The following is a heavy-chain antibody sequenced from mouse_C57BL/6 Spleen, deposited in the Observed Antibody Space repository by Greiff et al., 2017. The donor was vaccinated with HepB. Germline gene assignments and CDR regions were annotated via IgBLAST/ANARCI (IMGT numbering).Heavy chain of an antibody. CDR3: AREVYGVGDY. CDR1: GYTFTSYW. V-gene: IGHV1-50*01. J-gene: IGHJ2*01. Sequence: QVQLQQPGAELVKPGASVKLSCKASGYTFTSYWMQWVKQRPGQGLEWIGEIDPSDSYTNNNQKFKGKATLTVDTSSSTAYMQRSSLTSEDSAVYYCAREVYGVGDYWGQGTTLTVSS. D-gene: IGHD1-1*02. CDR2: IDPSDSYT.